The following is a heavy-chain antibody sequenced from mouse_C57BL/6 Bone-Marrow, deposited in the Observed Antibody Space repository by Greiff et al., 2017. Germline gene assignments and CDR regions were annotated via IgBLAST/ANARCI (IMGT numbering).Heavy chain of an antibody. V-gene: IGHV1-53*01. Sequence: QVQLQQSGTELVKPGASVKLSCKASGYTFTSYWMHWVQQRPGQGLEWIGNINPSNGGTNYNEKFKSKATLPVDKSSSTAYMQLSSLTSEDSAVYYCARSKRLRWYAYWGQGTLVTVSA. CDR1: GYTFTSYW. CDR2: INPSNGGT. J-gene: IGHJ3*01. D-gene: IGHD2-4*01. CDR3: ARSKRLRWYAY.